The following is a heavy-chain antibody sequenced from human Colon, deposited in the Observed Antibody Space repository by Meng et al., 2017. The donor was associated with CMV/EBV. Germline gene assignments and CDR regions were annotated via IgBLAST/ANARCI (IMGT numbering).Heavy chain of an antibody. CDR2: IWHDGTKK. V-gene: IGHV3-33*08. CDR1: GFGFNNHA. Sequence: GESLKISCAASGFGFNNHAMSWVRQAPGKGLEWVATIWHDGTKKYYADSVKGRFTISRDNSKNMQFLEMNSLRDEDTAVYFCATGGGTEAAAAGVFDFWGQGTLVTVSS. J-gene: IGHJ4*02. CDR3: ATGGGTEAAAAGVFDF. D-gene: IGHD6-25*01.